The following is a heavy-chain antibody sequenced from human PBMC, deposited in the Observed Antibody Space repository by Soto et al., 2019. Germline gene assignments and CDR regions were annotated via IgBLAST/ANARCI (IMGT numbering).Heavy chain of an antibody. CDR2: IIPIFGAA. V-gene: IGHV1-69*13. J-gene: IGHJ5*02. CDR3: ARDRGRGYSRRGWFDP. CDR1: GGTFSSYA. Sequence: SVKVSCKASGGTFSSYAISWVRQAPGQGLEWMGGIIPIFGAANYAQKFQGRVTITADESTSTAYMELSSLRSEDTAVYYCARDRGRGYSRRGWFDPWGQGTLVTVSS. D-gene: IGHD5-18*01.